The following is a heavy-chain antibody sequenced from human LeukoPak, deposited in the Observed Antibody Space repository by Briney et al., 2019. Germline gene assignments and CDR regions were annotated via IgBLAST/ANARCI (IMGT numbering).Heavy chain of an antibody. D-gene: IGHD5-12*01. Sequence: PGGSLRLSCAASGFTFSHYWMGWVRQAPGKGLEWVANIKQDGSEMYYVDSVKGRFTISRDTAKDSLYLQMNSLRAEDTAVYYCARDRRHSGSDLYDYWGQGTLVTVSS. J-gene: IGHJ4*02. CDR2: IKQDGSEM. V-gene: IGHV3-7*01. CDR1: GFTFSHYW. CDR3: ARDRRHSGSDLYDY.